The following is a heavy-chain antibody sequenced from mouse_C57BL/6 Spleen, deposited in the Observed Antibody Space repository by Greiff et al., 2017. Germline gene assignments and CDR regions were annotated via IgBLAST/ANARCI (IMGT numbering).Heavy chain of an antibody. D-gene: IGHD2-14*01. J-gene: IGHJ3*01. V-gene: IGHV1-15*01. CDR2: IDPETGGT. CDR1: GYTFTDYE. Sequence: VQLQQSGAELVRPGASVTLSCKASGYTFTDYEMHWVKQTPVHGLEWIGAIDPETGGTAYNQKFKGKAILTADKSSSTAYMELRSLTSEDSAVYYCTGWDRGTPFAYWGQGTLVTVSA. CDR3: TGWDRGTPFAY.